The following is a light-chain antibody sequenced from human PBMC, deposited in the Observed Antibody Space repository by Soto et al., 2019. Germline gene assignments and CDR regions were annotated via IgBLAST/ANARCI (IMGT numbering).Light chain of an antibody. CDR2: EAT. V-gene: IGLV2-23*02. Sequence: QSALTQPASVSGSPGQSITISCTGTSSDIGSYNLVSWYQQHPCKAPKLMIYEATKRPSGVSNRFSGSKSGNTASLTISGLQAEDEADYYCCLYASSSTFIFGGGTKLTVL. J-gene: IGLJ2*01. CDR1: SSDIGSYNL. CDR3: CLYASSSTFI.